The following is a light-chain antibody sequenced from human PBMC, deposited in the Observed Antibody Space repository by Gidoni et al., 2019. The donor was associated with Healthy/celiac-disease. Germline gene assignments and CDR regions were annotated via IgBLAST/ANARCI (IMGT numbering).Light chain of an antibody. J-gene: IGLJ3*02. CDR3: QSYDSSLSGSV. CDR1: SSNIGAGYD. Sequence: QSVLTQPPSEAGAPGPRVTISCTGSSSNIGAGYDVHWYQQLPGTAPKLLIYGNSNRPSGVPDRFSGSKSGTSASLAITGLQAEDEADYYCQSYDSSLSGSVFGGGTKLTVL. V-gene: IGLV1-40*01. CDR2: GNS.